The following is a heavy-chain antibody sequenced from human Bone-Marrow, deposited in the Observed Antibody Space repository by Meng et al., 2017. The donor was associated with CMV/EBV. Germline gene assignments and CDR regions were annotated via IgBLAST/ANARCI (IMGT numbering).Heavy chain of an antibody. CDR3: AREGPRIEVGGQWLGGGGCDP. CDR2: IIPIFGTA. D-gene: IGHD6-19*01. CDR1: GGTFSSYA. Sequence: VKVSCKASGGTFSSYAISWVRQAPGQGLEWMGGIIPIFGTANYAQKFQGRVTITTDESTSTAYMELSSLRSEDTAVYYCAREGPRIEVGGQWLGGGGCDPWGQGTLDTVSS. J-gene: IGHJ5*02. V-gene: IGHV1-69*13.